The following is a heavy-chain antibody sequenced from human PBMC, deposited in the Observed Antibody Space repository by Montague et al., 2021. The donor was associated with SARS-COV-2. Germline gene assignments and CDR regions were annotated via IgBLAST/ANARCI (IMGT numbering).Heavy chain of an antibody. V-gene: IGHV4-39*02. CDR2: IYYTGNT. D-gene: IGHD3-22*01. CDR3: ARLKRYFDSSGSPSAFDF. CDR1: GGSITNNIDY. J-gene: IGHJ3*01. Sequence: SETLSLTCTVSGGSITNNIDYWAWIRQPPGKGLEWIGSIYYTGNTYYXPSLKSRVTISVVTSKNHFTLKLSSVTAAATAVYYCARLKRYFDSSGSPSAFDFGGQGTKFTVSS.